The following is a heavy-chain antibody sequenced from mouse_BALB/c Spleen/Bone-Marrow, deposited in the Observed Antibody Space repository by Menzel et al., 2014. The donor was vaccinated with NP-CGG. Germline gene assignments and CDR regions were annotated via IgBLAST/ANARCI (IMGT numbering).Heavy chain of an antibody. Sequence: EVKLMESGGGLVKPGGSLKLSCAASGFAFSSYDMSWVRQTPEKRLEWVAYIRSGGGSTYYPDTVKGRFTISRDNAKNTLYLQMSSLKSEDTAMYYCARPLYYYGSSPFYAMDYWGQGTSVTVSS. J-gene: IGHJ4*01. V-gene: IGHV5-12-1*01. CDR2: IRSGGGST. CDR3: ARPLYYYGSSPFYAMDY. D-gene: IGHD1-1*01. CDR1: GFAFSSYD.